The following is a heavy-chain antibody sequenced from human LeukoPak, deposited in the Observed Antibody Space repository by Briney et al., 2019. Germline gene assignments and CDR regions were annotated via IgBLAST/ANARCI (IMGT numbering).Heavy chain of an antibody. V-gene: IGHV7-4-1*02. D-gene: IGHD3-10*01. J-gene: IGHJ6*02. Sequence: ASVKVSCKASGYTFTSYAINWVRQAPGQGLEWMGWINTNTGNPTYAQGFTGRFVFSVDTSVTTAYLQISSLKAEDTAVYYCARNRGGLAHYYYYGMDVWGQGTRVTVS. CDR3: ARNRGGLAHYYYYGMDV. CDR2: INTNTGNP. CDR1: GYTFTSYA.